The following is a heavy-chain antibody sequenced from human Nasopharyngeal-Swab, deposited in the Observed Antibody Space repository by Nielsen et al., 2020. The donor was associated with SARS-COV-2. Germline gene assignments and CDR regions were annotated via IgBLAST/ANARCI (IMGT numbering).Heavy chain of an antibody. CDR3: ARGHRYGDLDY. J-gene: IGHJ4*02. D-gene: IGHD4-17*01. Sequence: WIRQPPGKGLEWIGEINHSGSTNYNPSLKSRVTISVDTSKNQFSLKLSSVTAADTAVYYCARGHRYGDLDYWGQGTLVTSPQ. V-gene: IGHV4-34*01. CDR2: INHSGST.